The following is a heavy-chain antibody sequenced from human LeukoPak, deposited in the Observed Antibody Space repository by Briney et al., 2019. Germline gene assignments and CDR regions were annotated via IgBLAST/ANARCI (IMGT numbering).Heavy chain of an antibody. J-gene: IGHJ6*03. Sequence: ASVKVSCKASGYTFTSYYMHWVRQAPGQGLEWMGIINPSGGNTNYAQKLQGRVTMTTDTSTSTAYMELRSLRSDDTAVYYCARDYGSGSYPRGYYYYYMDVWGKGTTVTVSS. CDR2: INPSGGNT. D-gene: IGHD3-10*01. CDR3: ARDYGSGSYPRGYYYYYMDV. CDR1: GYTFTSYY. V-gene: IGHV1-46*01.